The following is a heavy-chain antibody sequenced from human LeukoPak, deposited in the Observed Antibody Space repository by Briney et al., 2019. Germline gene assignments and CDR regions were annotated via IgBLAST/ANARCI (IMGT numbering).Heavy chain of an antibody. J-gene: IGHJ3*02. V-gene: IGHV1-2*02. CDR3: AREHSSGYYFDAFDI. CDR2: INPNSGGT. CDR1: GYTFTGYY. Sequence: ASVKVSCKASGYTFTGYYMHWVRQAPGQGLEWMGWINPNSGGTNYAQEFQGRVTMTRDTSISTAYMELGRLRSDDTAVYYCAREHSSGYYFDAFDIWGQGTMVTVSS. D-gene: IGHD3-22*01.